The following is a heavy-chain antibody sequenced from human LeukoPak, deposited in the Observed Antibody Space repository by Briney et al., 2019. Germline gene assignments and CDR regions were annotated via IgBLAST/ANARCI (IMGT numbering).Heavy chain of an antibody. CDR3: AKVGDYDFWSGYPNWFDP. CDR1: GFTFSSYA. Sequence: GGSLRLSCAASGFTFSSYAMSWVRQAPGKGLEWVSAISGSGGSTYYADSVKGRFTISRDNSKNTLYLQMNSPRAEDTAVYYCAKVGDYDFWSGYPNWFDPWGQGTLVTVSS. CDR2: ISGSGGST. D-gene: IGHD3-3*01. V-gene: IGHV3-23*01. J-gene: IGHJ5*02.